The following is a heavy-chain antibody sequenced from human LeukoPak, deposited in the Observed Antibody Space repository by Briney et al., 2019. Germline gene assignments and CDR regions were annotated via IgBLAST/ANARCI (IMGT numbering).Heavy chain of an antibody. J-gene: IGHJ5*02. CDR2: INPHNGDT. CDR3: ARDNIAEVPTAMSYNWFDP. Sequence: ASVKVSCKASGYTCTGYYIHWLRQAPGQRPEWMGWINPHNGDTNYRQTFQGRVTMTSDTSISTAYMELNRLTSDDTAVYYCARDNIAEVPTAMSYNWFDPWGQGTLVTVSS. D-gene: IGHD2-2*01. CDR1: GYTCTGYY. V-gene: IGHV1-2*02.